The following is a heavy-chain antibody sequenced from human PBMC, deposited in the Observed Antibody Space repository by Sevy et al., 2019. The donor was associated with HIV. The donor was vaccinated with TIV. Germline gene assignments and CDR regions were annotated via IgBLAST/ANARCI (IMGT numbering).Heavy chain of an antibody. D-gene: IGHD3-22*01. CDR3: TRGYYYDSSGYSDY. Sequence: GGSLRLSCTGSGFTFDDYAMSWFRQAPGMGLEWVGFIRSKDYGGATEYAASVKGRFTISRDDSKSIAVLQMNSLKTEDTADYYCTRGYYYDSSGYSDYWGQGTLVTVSS. CDR1: GFTFDDYA. CDR2: IRSKDYGGAT. V-gene: IGHV3-49*03. J-gene: IGHJ4*02.